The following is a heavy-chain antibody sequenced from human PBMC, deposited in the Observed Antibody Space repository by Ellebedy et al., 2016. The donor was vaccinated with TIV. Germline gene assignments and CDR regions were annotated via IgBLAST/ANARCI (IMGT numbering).Heavy chain of an antibody. CDR1: GFTFDTYA. J-gene: IGHJ4*02. Sequence: GESLKISCAASGFTFDTYAMSWVRQAPGKGLEWVASISGSSDDTYYVDSVKGRFTISRDNSNNTVSLQLNALRVEDTAVYYCAKDRIRIAAPGAFDSWGQGALVAVSS. CDR3: AKDRIRIAAPGAFDS. D-gene: IGHD6-13*01. V-gene: IGHV3-23*01. CDR2: ISGSSDDT.